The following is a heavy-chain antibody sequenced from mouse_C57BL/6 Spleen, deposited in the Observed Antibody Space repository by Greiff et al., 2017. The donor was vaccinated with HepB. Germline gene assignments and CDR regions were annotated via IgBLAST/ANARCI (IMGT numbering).Heavy chain of an antibody. J-gene: IGHJ2*01. V-gene: IGHV1-55*01. Sequence: VQLQQPGAELVKSGASVKMSCKASGYTFTSYWITWVKQRPGQGLEWIGDIYPGSGSTNYNEKFKSKATLTVDTSSSTAYMQLSSLTSEDSAVYYCARDDGYYLYFDYWGQGTTLTVSS. CDR3: ARDDGYYLYFDY. CDR2: IYPGSGST. CDR1: GYTFTSYW. D-gene: IGHD2-3*01.